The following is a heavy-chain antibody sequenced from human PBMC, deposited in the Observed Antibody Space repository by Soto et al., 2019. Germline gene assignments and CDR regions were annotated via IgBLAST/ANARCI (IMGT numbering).Heavy chain of an antibody. CDR2: ISTSNGNT. D-gene: IGHD5-12*01. CDR3: ASGYDDEY. V-gene: IGHV1-18*01. J-gene: IGHJ4*02. CDR1: GYTFTTYG. Sequence: QVQLVQSGTEVKKPGASVQVSCKASGYTFTTYGISWVRQAPGQGLEWMGWISTSNGNTNYAQKLQGRVTMTTDTSTNTAYMELRSLISDDTAVYYCASGYDDEYWGQGTLVTVSP.